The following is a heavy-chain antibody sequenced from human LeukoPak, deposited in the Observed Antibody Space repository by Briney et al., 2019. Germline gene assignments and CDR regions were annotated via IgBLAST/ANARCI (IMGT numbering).Heavy chain of an antibody. D-gene: IGHD3-9*01. CDR3: AREEYDLLTGCLDY. CDR1: GFTFSSYS. J-gene: IGHJ4*02. CDR2: ISYDGNNK. V-gene: IGHV3-30*03. Sequence: GGSLRLSCAASGFTFSSYSMNWVRQAPGKGLEWVAVISYDGNNKYYADSVKGRFTISRDNSNNTLYLQMNSLRAEDTAVYYCAREEYDLLTGCLDYWGQGTLVTVSS.